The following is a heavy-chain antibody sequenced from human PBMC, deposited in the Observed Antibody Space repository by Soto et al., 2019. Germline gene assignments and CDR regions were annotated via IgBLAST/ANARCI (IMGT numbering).Heavy chain of an antibody. J-gene: IGHJ4*02. Sequence: QVQLVESGGGVVQPGRSLRLSCAASGFTLSGYGMHWVRQAPGKGLEWVAVVSFAGTNTYYGDSVQGRFTISTDNSKNPLDLVMNSLRVEDTAVYYCARAAYSRTWLLDYWGQGTLVTVSS. D-gene: IGHD1-26*01. CDR3: ARAAYSRTWLLDY. V-gene: IGHV3-30-3*01. CDR1: GFTLSGYG. CDR2: VSFAGTNT.